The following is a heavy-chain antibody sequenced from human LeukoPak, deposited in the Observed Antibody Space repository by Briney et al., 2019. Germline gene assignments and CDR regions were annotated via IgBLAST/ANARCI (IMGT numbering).Heavy chain of an antibody. CDR3: ARDSGLYYFDY. V-gene: IGHV1-46*01. Sequence: GASVKVPCKASGYTFTSYYMHWVRQAPGQGLEWMGIINPSGGSTSYAQKFQGRVTMTRDTSTSTVYMELSSLRSEDTAVYYCARDSGLYYFDYWGQGTLVTVSS. J-gene: IGHJ4*02. CDR2: INPSGGST. CDR1: GYTFTSYY. D-gene: IGHD1-26*01.